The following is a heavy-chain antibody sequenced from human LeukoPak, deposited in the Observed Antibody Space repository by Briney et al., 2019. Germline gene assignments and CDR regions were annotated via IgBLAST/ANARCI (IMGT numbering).Heavy chain of an antibody. J-gene: IGHJ5*02. V-gene: IGHV1-18*01. CDR1: GYTFTSYS. CDR2: ISAYNGNT. CDR3: ARIAPMGCSSTSCYSFGWFDP. D-gene: IGHD2-2*02. Sequence: ASVKVSCKASGYTFTSYSISWVRQAPGQGLEWMGLISAYNGNTNYAQKLQGRVTMTTDTSTSTAYMELRSLRSDDTAVYYCARIAPMGCSSTSCYSFGWFDPWGQGTLVTVSS.